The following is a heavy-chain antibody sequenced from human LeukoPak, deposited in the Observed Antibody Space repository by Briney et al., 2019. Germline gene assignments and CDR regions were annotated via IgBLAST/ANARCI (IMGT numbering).Heavy chain of an antibody. Sequence: ASVKASCKASGYTSTSYGISWVRQAPGQGLEWMGWISAYNGNTNYAQKLQGRVTMTTDTSTSTAYMELRSLRSDDTAVYYCARGLLRFLEWLSYSGMDVWGQGTTVTVSS. D-gene: IGHD3-3*01. J-gene: IGHJ6*02. CDR1: GYTSTSYG. CDR3: ARGLLRFLEWLSYSGMDV. V-gene: IGHV1-18*01. CDR2: ISAYNGNT.